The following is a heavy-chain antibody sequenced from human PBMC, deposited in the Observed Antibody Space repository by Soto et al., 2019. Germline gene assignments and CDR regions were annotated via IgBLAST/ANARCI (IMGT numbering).Heavy chain of an antibody. D-gene: IGHD3-22*01. V-gene: IGHV1-69*01. CDR1: GGTFSKYA. J-gene: IGHJ6*02. CDR2: IIPMFGTP. Sequence: QVQLVQSGAELKKPGSSVKVSCKASGGTFSKYAISCVRQAPGQGLEWLGGIIPMFGTPHYAQKFQGRVNISADESTTTAYMELRRLRSADTAVYFCALPLRDRNIYHGLAVWGQGTTVTVSS. CDR3: ALPLRDRNIYHGLAV.